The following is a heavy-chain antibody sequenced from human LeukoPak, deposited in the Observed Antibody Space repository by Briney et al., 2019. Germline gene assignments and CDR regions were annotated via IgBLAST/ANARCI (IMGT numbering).Heavy chain of an antibody. V-gene: IGHV3-23*01. D-gene: IGHD3-3*01. J-gene: IGHJ4*02. CDR1: GFTFSSYA. CDR3: AKDTANRDFWSGYSDY. CDR2: ISGSGGST. Sequence: PGGSLRLSCAASGFTFSSYAMSWVRQAPGKGLEWVSAISGSGGSTYYADSVKGRFTISRDNSKNTLYLQMNSLRPEDTAVYYCAKDTANRDFWSGYSDYWGQGNLVTVSS.